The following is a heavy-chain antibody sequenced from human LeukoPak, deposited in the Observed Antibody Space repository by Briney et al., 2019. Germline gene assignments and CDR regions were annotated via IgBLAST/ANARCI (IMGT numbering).Heavy chain of an antibody. CDR3: ARRGERAAADY. Sequence: GESLKISCKGSGFSFTSYWIGWARPMPGKGLEWMGIIYPGDSDTRYSPSFQGQVTISADKSISTAYLQWSSLKASDTAMYYCARRGERAAADYWGQGTLVTVSS. V-gene: IGHV5-51*01. CDR1: GFSFTSYW. D-gene: IGHD6-13*01. CDR2: IYPGDSDT. J-gene: IGHJ4*02.